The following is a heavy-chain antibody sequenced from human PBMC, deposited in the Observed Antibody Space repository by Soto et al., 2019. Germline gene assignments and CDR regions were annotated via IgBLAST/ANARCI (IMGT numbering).Heavy chain of an antibody. CDR3: AKSRYFDVSGGCANF. V-gene: IGHV3-23*01. CDR1: GFTFNSYV. J-gene: IGHJ2*01. Sequence: EVRIMESGGGFLQPGGSQRLSCVASGFTFNSYVMSWVRQTPEKGLVWVSAISGSGWQTYYAQSVQGRFTISRDNSKSTFYLHINSLRAADSGIYYCAKSRYFDVSGGCANFWGRGTLVTVSS. CDR2: ISGSGWQT. D-gene: IGHD3-9*01.